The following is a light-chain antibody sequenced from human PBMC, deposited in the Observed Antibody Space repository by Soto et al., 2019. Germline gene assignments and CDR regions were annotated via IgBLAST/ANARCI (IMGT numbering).Light chain of an antibody. V-gene: IGKV2-28*01. Sequence: DIVMTPSPRSLPVTPGEPASISCRSSQSLLHSNGYNYLDWYLQKPGQSPQLLIYLGSNRASGVPDRFSGSGSGTDFTLKISRVEAEDVGVYYCMQALQTPITFGQGTRLEIK. CDR3: MQALQTPIT. CDR2: LGS. CDR1: QSLLHSNGYNY. J-gene: IGKJ5*01.